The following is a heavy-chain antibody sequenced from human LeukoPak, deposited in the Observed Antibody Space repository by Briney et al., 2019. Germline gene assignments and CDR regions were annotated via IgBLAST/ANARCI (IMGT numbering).Heavy chain of an antibody. D-gene: IGHD3-22*01. J-gene: IGHJ4*02. CDR2: ISYDGSNK. CDR1: GFTFSAYG. Sequence: QSGGSLRLSCAASGFTFSAYGIHRVRQAPGKGLEWVAVISYDGSNKYYADSVKSRFTISRDNSKNTLYLQMNSLRAEDTAVYYCAKSYHYDSSGYLGYFDYCGQGTLVTVSS. CDR3: AKSYHYDSSGYLGYFDY. V-gene: IGHV3-30*18.